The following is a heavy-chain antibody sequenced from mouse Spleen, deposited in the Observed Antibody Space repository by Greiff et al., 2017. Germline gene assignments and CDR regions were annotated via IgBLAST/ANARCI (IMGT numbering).Heavy chain of an antibody. Sequence: EVKLVESGGGLVKPGGSLKLSCAASGFTFSSYAMSWVRQTPEKRLEWVATISSGGSYTYYPDSVKGRFTISRDNAKNTLYLQMSSLRSEDTAMYYCARQRYDEGGFDYWGQGTTLTVSS. J-gene: IGHJ2*01. V-gene: IGHV5-9-3*01. CDR2: ISSGGSYT. D-gene: IGHD2-14*01. CDR1: GFTFSSYA. CDR3: ARQRYDEGGFDY.